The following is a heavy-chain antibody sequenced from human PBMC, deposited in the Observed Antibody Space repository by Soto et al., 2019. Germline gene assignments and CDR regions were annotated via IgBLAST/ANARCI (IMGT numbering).Heavy chain of an antibody. CDR3: AREATMVRGVIPYYYYYMDV. J-gene: IGHJ6*03. CDR1: GYTFTGSY. D-gene: IGHD3-10*01. Sequence: ASVKVSCKASGYTFTGSYMHWVRQAPGQGLEWMGWINPNSGGTNYAQKFQGWVTMTRDTSISTAYMELSRLRSDDTAVYYCAREATMVRGVIPYYYYYMDVWGKGTTVTVSS. V-gene: IGHV1-2*04. CDR2: INPNSGGT.